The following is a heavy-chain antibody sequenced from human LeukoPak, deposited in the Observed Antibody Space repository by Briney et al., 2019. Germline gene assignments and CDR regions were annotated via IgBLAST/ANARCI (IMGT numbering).Heavy chain of an antibody. Sequence: GGSLRLSCAASGFIFSRYWMSWVRQAPGKGLEWVANIKQDGSEKYYVDSVKGRFTISRDNAKNSFYLQMNSLRAEDSAVYYCARDRGRYYMDVWGKGTTVTISS. CDR3: ARDRGRYYMDV. D-gene: IGHD6-25*01. V-gene: IGHV3-7*01. J-gene: IGHJ6*03. CDR1: GFIFSRYW. CDR2: IKQDGSEK.